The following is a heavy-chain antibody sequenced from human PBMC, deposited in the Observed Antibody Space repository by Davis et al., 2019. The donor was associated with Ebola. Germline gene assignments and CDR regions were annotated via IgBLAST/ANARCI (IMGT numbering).Heavy chain of an antibody. CDR2: IKQDGSEI. J-gene: IGHJ5*02. CDR3: ARTVTGGLFVA. V-gene: IGHV3-7*01. Sequence: GGSLRLSCATSGFSFSYYWMSWVRQAPGKGLEWVANIKQDGSEIYYVDSVKGRFTISRDNAKNSLYLQMNSLRAEDTAVYYCARTVTGGLFVAWGQGTLVTVSS. D-gene: IGHD2-8*02. CDR1: GFSFSYYW.